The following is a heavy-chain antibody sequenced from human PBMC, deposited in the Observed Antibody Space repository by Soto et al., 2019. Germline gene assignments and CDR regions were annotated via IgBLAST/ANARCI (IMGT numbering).Heavy chain of an antibody. CDR1: GYTVTSYG. J-gene: IGHJ6*02. CDR3: ARDYCSGCTCHEYYYSFYVLSF. CDR2: ISAYNGNT. Sequence: ASVKVSCKASGYTVTSYGISWGRQAPGQGLERMGWISAYNGNTNYAQKLQGRVTMTTDTSTSTAYMELRSLRSDDTAVYYCARDYCSGCTCHEYYYSFYVLSFPGQATTLPVSS. V-gene: IGHV1-18*01. D-gene: IGHD2-15*01.